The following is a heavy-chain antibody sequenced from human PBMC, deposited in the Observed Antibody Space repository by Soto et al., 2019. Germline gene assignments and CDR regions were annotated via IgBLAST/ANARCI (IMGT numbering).Heavy chain of an antibody. D-gene: IGHD3-10*01. CDR2: IRSKPNSYAT. CDR1: GFTFSGSA. CDR3: WAIRGGQPDY. J-gene: IGHJ4*02. Sequence: EVQLVESGGGLVQPGGSLKLSCAASGFTFSGSAMHWVRQASGKGLEWVGRIRSKPNSYATAYAASVKDRFTISRDDSKNTAYLQMNSLKSEDTAVCYCWAIRGGQPDYWGQGTLVTVSS. V-gene: IGHV3-73*02.